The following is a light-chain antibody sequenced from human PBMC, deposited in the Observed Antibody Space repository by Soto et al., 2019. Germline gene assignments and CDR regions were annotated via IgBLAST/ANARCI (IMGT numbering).Light chain of an antibody. CDR3: PLYYGGGPV. V-gene: IGLV7-43*01. CDR2: STS. J-gene: IGLJ3*02. CDR1: TGAVTSGYY. Sequence: QAVVTQEPSLTVSPGGTVTLTCASSTGAVTSGYYPNWFQQKPGQAPRALIYSTSNKQSWTPARFSGSLLGGKAALTLSGVQPEDEAKYYCPLYYGGGPVFGGGTKLTVL.